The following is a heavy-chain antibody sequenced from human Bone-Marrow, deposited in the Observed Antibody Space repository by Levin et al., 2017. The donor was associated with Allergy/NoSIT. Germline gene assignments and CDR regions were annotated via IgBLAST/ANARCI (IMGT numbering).Heavy chain of an antibody. CDR3: AKDISGAGSNVHH. D-gene: IGHD6-19*01. CDR2: ITWNRGKK. Sequence: SLKISCAVSGFNVDDYAMHWVRQAPGKGLEWVAGITWNRGKKDYADSVKGRFTISRDNAKNSLYLQMNSLRTEDTALYYCAKDISGAGSNVHHWGQGTLVTVSS. CDR1: GFNVDDYA. V-gene: IGHV3-9*01. J-gene: IGHJ5*02.